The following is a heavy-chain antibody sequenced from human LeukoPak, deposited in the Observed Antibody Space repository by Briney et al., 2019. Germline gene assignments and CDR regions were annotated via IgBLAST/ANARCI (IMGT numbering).Heavy chain of an antibody. Sequence: SETLSLTCTGSGGSISSYYWSWIRQPPGKGLEWIGYIYYSGSTNYNPSLKSRVTISVDTSKNQFSLKLSSVTAADTAVYYCARRSYDFYFDYWGQGTLVTVSS. V-gene: IGHV4-59*08. J-gene: IGHJ4*02. CDR3: ARRSYDFYFDY. CDR1: GGSISSYY. D-gene: IGHD3-3*01. CDR2: IYYSGST.